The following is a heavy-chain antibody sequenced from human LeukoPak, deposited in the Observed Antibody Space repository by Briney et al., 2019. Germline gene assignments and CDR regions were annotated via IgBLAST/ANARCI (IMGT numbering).Heavy chain of an antibody. V-gene: IGHV3-23*01. Sequence: PGGSLRLSCAASGFTFSSYAMSWVRQAPGKGLEWVSAISGSGGSTYYADSVKGRFTISRDNSKNTLYLQMNSLRAEDTAVYYCAKETYCSSTSCHRPDYWGQGTLVTVSS. D-gene: IGHD2-2*01. CDR3: AKETYCSSTSCHRPDY. CDR2: ISGSGGST. CDR1: GFTFSSYA. J-gene: IGHJ4*02.